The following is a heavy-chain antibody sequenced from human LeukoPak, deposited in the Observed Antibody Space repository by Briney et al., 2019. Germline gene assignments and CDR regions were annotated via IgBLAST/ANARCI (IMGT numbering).Heavy chain of an antibody. J-gene: IGHJ5*02. CDR1: GFTFSFYN. CDR3: ARDRSNIAASDGWFDP. V-gene: IGHV3-21*01. D-gene: IGHD6-13*01. Sequence: GGSLRLSCAASGFTFSFYNINWVRQAPGKGLEWVSSISTSSSYIYYVDSVKGRFTISRDNAKNSLYLQMESLRAEDTGVYYFARDRSNIAASDGWFDPWGQGTLVTVSS. CDR2: ISTSSSYI.